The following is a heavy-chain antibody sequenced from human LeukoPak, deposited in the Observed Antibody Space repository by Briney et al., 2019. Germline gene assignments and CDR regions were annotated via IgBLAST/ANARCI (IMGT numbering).Heavy chain of an antibody. J-gene: IGHJ4*02. CDR1: GFTVSTNY. D-gene: IGHD3-3*01. V-gene: IGHV3-53*01. Sequence: GGSLRLSCAASGFTVSTNYMSWVRQAPGKGLEWVSVIYSGGSTYYADSVKGRFTISRHNSENTLYLQMNSLRAEDTAVYYCARGVTIFGVAADYWGQGTLVTVSS. CDR3: ARGVTIFGVAADY. CDR2: IYSGGST.